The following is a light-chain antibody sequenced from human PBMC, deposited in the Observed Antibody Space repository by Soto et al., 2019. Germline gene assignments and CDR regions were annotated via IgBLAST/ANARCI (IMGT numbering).Light chain of an antibody. V-gene: IGLV2-14*01. CDR1: SSDVGAHKY. J-gene: IGLJ1*01. CDR2: DVS. Sequence: QSVLTQPASVSGSPGQSITMSCTGTSSDVGAHKYVSWYQQHPGKAPRLMIYDVSHRPSGVSNRFSGSKSSNTASLTISGLQAEDEADYYCKSYRGSNYVFGTGTKLTVL. CDR3: KSYRGSNYV.